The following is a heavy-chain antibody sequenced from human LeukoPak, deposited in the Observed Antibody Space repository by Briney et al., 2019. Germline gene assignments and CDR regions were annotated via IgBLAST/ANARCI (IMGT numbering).Heavy chain of an antibody. V-gene: IGHV3-21*01. CDR3: ARAHGTTGTTGAFDI. CDR2: ISSSSSYI. D-gene: IGHD1-1*01. CDR1: GFTFSSYS. Sequence: KSGGSLRLSCAASGFTFSSYSMNWARQAPGKGLEWVSSISSSSSYIYYADSVKGRFTISRDNAKNSLYLQMNSLRAEDTAVYYCARAHGTTGTTGAFDIWGQGTMVTVSS. J-gene: IGHJ3*02.